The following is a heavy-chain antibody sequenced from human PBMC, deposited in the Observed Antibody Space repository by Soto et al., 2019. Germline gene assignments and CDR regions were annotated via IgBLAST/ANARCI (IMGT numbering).Heavy chain of an antibody. D-gene: IGHD3-10*01. Sequence: SETLSLTCTVSGGSISGYYWSWIRQPPGKGLEWIGEINHSGSINYNPSLKSRVTVSVDTSKNQFSLKLSSMTAADTAVYYCARGFHITMVRGVILRALDYWGQGTLVTVSS. V-gene: IGHV4-34*01. CDR3: ARGFHITMVRGVILRALDY. CDR2: INHSGSI. CDR1: GGSISGYY. J-gene: IGHJ4*02.